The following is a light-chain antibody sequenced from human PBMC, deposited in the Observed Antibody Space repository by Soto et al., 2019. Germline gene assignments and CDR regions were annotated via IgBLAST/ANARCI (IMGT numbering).Light chain of an antibody. V-gene: IGKV1-39*01. J-gene: IGKJ5*01. CDR1: QETKNC. Sequence: DIQMTQSPSSLAASVGDRVTITCRASQETKNCLNFYQHEPGKAPNLLICSASSLRIGVPSRFSGSGSGIDFTLTIRSLQPEDLATYYCQQSYSTPITFGQGTRLEIK. CDR3: QQSYSTPIT. CDR2: SAS.